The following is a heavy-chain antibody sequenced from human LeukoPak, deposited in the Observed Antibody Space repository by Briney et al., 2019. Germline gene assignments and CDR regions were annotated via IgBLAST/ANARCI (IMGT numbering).Heavy chain of an antibody. CDR2: SSRDGSST. J-gene: IGHJ4*02. CDR1: GLTFSSYC. V-gene: IGHV3-74*01. CDR3: VTLGSYFDY. Sequence: GASLRLSCAASGLTFSSYCTHCVRQAPGKGLVWVSRSSRDGSSTNYAASVMCRFTVSRDNAENTLFLQMNSRRAEDTAVYYCVTLGSYFDYWGQGTLVTVSP. D-gene: IGHD3-10*01.